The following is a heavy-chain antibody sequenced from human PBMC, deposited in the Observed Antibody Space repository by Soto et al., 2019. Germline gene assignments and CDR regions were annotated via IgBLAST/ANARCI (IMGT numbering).Heavy chain of an antibody. CDR1: GGSISSGDYY. Sequence: SETLSLTCTVSGGSISSGDYYWSWIRQPPGKGLEYIGEISHTGHTTYHPSLQSRATISKDESKNQFSLNLTSVTAADTAVYYCARKTTAVPGATWGQGTLVTVSS. CDR2: ISHTGHT. D-gene: IGHD2-2*01. CDR3: ARKTTAVPGAT. V-gene: IGHV4-39*07. J-gene: IGHJ4*02.